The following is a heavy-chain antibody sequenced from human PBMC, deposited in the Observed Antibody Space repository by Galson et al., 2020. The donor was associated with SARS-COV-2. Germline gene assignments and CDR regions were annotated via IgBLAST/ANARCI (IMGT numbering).Heavy chain of an antibody. Sequence: GGSLRLSCAASGFTFSSYAMHWVRQAPGKGLEWVAVISYDGSNKYYADSVKGRFTISRDNSKNTLYLQMNSLRAEDTAVYYCARTDSSGHWRSAAFDIWGQGTMVTVSS. CDR1: GFTFSSYA. V-gene: IGHV3-30-3*01. D-gene: IGHD6-19*01. CDR2: ISYDGSNK. CDR3: ARTDSSGHWRSAAFDI. J-gene: IGHJ3*02.